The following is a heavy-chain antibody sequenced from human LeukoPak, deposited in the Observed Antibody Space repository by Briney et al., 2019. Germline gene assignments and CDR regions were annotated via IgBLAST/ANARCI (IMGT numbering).Heavy chain of an antibody. J-gene: IGHJ4*02. CDR1: GFTFTNDF. V-gene: IGHV3-7*04. CDR3: ARGRGWTYDS. D-gene: IGHD6-19*01. CDR2: MRVDGSDI. Sequence: GGSLRLSCAASGFTFTNDFMTWVRQAPGKGLEWVANMRVDGSDIHYVDSVKGRFTISSDSARNSLYLQMNTLKAEDTAVYYCARGRGWTYDSWGRGTLVTVSS.